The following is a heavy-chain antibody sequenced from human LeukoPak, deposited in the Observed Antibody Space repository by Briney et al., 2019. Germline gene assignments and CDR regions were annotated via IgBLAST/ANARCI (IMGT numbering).Heavy chain of an antibody. CDR1: GYTFTSYD. CDR2: MNPNSGNT. V-gene: IGHV1-8*01. Sequence: ASVKVSCKASGYTFTSYDINWVRQATGQGPEWMGWMNPNSGNTGCAQKFQGRVTMTRNTSISTAYMELSSLRSEDTAVYYCARGLRYCSSTSCYGAVWGYYYYGMDVWGQGTTVTVSS. D-gene: IGHD2-2*01. CDR3: ARGLRYCSSTSCYGAVWGYYYYGMDV. J-gene: IGHJ6*02.